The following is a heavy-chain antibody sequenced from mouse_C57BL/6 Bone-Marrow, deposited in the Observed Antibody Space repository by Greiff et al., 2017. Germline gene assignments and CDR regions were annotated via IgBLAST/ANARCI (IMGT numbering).Heavy chain of an antibody. CDR3: ARRGLRYPEAGWYFDV. D-gene: IGHD1-1*01. J-gene: IGHJ1*03. V-gene: IGHV5-15*01. CDR1: GFTFSDYG. CDR2: ISNLAYSI. Sequence: EVQRVESGGGLVQPGGSLKLSCAASGFTFSDYGMAWVRQAPRKGPEWVAFISNLAYSIYYADTVTGRFTISRENAKNTLYLEMSSLRSEDTAMYYCARRGLRYPEAGWYFDVWGTGTTVTVSS.